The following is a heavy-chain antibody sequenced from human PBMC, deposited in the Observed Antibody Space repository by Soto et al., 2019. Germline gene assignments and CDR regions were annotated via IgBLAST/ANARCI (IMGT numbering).Heavy chain of an antibody. V-gene: IGHV3-48*03. Sequence: GGSLRLSCAASGFTFSSYEMNWVRQAPGKGLEWVSYISSSGSTIYYADSVKGRFTISRDNAKNSLYLQMNSLRAEDTAVYYCARGNFYGGNPLPYFDYWGQGTLVTVSS. CDR1: GFTFSSYE. CDR2: ISSSGSTI. D-gene: IGHD2-15*01. CDR3: ARGNFYGGNPLPYFDY. J-gene: IGHJ4*02.